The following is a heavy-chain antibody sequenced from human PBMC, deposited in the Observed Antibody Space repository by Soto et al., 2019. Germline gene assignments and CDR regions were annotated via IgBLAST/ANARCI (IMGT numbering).Heavy chain of an antibody. CDR1: GFTFSDYY. J-gene: IGHJ6*01. Sequence: WGSLRLSCAASGFTFSDYYMSWIRQAPGKGLEWVSYISSSGSTIYYAESVKGRFTISRDNAKNSLYLQMKSLRAEDTAVYYCARDEEIVVVPAATKVTHGYYYYGMDVWGQGTTVTVSS. V-gene: IGHV3-11*01. CDR3: ARDEEIVVVPAATKVTHGYYYYGMDV. CDR2: ISSSGSTI. D-gene: IGHD2-2*01.